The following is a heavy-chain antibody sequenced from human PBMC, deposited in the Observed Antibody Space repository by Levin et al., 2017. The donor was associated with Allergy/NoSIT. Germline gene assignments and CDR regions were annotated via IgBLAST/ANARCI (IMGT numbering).Heavy chain of an antibody. CDR3: TTDRIYGTYYYGSGSYEFVVY. D-gene: IGHD3-10*01. Sequence: GGSLRLSCAASGFTFSNAWMSWVRQAPGKGLEWVGRIKSKTDGGTTDYAAPVKGRFTISRDDSKNTLYLQMNSLKTEDTAVYYCTTDRIYGTYYYGSGSYEFVVYWGQGTLVTVSS. J-gene: IGHJ4*02. V-gene: IGHV3-15*01. CDR2: IKSKTDGGTT. CDR1: GFTFSNAW.